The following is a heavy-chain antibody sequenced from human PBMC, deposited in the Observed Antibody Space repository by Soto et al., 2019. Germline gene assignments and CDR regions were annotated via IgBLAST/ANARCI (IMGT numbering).Heavy chain of an antibody. Sequence: PGGTLRLSCTASRFTFSNYSMNWVRQAPGKGLEWVSSISSSSSHTYYADSVKGRFTISRDNARSSLYLQMDSLRVDDTAVYYCARGAYGPSGYHWGQGTLVTVSS. D-gene: IGHD3-22*01. CDR2: ISSSSSHT. CDR3: ARGAYGPSGYH. V-gene: IGHV3-21*01. CDR1: RFTFSNYS. J-gene: IGHJ4*02.